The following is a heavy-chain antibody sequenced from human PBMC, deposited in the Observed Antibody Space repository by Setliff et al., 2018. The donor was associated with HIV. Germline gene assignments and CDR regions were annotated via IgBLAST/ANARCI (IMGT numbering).Heavy chain of an antibody. D-gene: IGHD3-10*01. Sequence: SETLSLTCTVSGGSISSYYWSWIRQPPGKGLEWIGYIYYSGSTNYNPSLKSRVTISVDTSKNQFSLKLNSVTAADTAVYYCARAHYYGSGFMDVWGRGTTVTVSS. V-gene: IGHV4-59*08. CDR1: GGSISSYY. CDR2: IYYSGST. CDR3: ARAHYYGSGFMDV. J-gene: IGHJ6*04.